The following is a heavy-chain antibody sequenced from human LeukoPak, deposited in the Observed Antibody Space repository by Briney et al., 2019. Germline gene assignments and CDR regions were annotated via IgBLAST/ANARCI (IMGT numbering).Heavy chain of an antibody. Sequence: GGSLRLSCVASGFTFKTYVVHWVRQAPGKGLEWVAVISFDGSNEYYRDSVKGRFTISRDNSKNTLFLQMNSLRIEDTAVYYCARDPATYSSGRWGGFDYWGQGTLDTVSS. V-gene: IGHV3-30-3*01. CDR2: ISFDGSNE. D-gene: IGHD6-19*01. CDR3: ARDPATYSSGRWGGFDY. J-gene: IGHJ4*02. CDR1: GFTFKTYV.